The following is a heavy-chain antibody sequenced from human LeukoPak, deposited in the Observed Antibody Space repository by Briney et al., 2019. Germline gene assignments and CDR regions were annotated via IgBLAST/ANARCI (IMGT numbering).Heavy chain of an antibody. CDR3: ARGRRGYSAFDI. Sequence: SSETLSLTCAVYGGSFSGYYWSWIRQPPGKGLEWIGEINHSGSTNYNPSLKSRVTISVDTSKNQFSLKLSSVTAADTAVYYCARGRRGYSAFDIWGQGTMVTVSS. CDR1: GGSFSGYY. V-gene: IGHV4-34*01. J-gene: IGHJ3*02. D-gene: IGHD5-18*01. CDR2: INHSGST.